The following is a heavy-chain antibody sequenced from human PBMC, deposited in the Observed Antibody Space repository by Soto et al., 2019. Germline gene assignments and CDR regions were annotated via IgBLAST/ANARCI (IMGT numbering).Heavy chain of an antibody. V-gene: IGHV4-59*01. CDR1: GVSISDYY. CDR2: IYYSGNT. D-gene: IGHD3-22*01. Sequence: SETLSLTCTVSGVSISDYYWSWIRQPPGKGLEWIGYIYYSGNTNYNPSLKSRVTISEDTSKNQFSLRLSSVTTADTAVYYCARDREYYDSSGLYFDYWGQGTLVTVSS. J-gene: IGHJ4*02. CDR3: ARDREYYDSSGLYFDY.